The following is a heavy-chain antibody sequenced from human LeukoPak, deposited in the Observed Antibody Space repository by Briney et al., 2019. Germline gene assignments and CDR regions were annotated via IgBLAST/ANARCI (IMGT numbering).Heavy chain of an antibody. CDR1: GYTFTSYG. Sequence: ASVKVSCTASGYTFTSYGISWVRQAPGQGLEWMGWISAYNGNTNYAQKLQGRGTMTTDTSTSTAYMELRSLRSDDTAVYYCARDRRYCGGDCPPSYWGQGTLVTVSS. CDR3: ARDRRYCGGDCPPSY. CDR2: ISAYNGNT. V-gene: IGHV1-18*01. J-gene: IGHJ4*02. D-gene: IGHD2-21*02.